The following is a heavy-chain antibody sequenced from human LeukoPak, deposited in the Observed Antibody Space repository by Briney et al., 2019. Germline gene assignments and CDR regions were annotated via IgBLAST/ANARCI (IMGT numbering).Heavy chain of an antibody. D-gene: IGHD5-12*01. J-gene: IGHJ4*02. CDR1: GFTFSRYG. CDR2: ISGSGGST. Sequence: GGSLRLSCAASGFTFSRYGMSWVRQAPGKGLEWVSVISGSGGSTHFADSVKGRFTISRDNSKDTMYLQMNSLRGEDTAVYYCAKIRGYSGYDSKYFDYWGQGTLVTVSS. CDR3: AKIRGYSGYDSKYFDY. V-gene: IGHV3-23*01.